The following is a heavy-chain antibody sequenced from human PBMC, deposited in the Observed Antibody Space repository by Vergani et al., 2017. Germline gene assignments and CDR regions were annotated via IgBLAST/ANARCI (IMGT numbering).Heavy chain of an antibody. CDR2: IWYDGSNK. J-gene: IGHJ6*03. D-gene: IGHD6-6*01. CDR3: ARDPTSYSSSSLGYYYYMDV. Sequence: QVQLVESGGGVVQPGRSLRLSCAASGFTFSSYGMHWVRQAPGKGLEWVAVIWYDGSNKYYADSVKGRFTISRDNSKNTLYLQMNSLRAEDTAVYYCARDPTSYSSSSLGYYYYMDVWGKGTTVTVSS. CDR1: GFTFSSYG. V-gene: IGHV3-33*01.